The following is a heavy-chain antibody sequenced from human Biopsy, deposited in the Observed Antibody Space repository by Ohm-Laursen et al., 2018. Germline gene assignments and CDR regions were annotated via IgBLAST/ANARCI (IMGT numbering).Heavy chain of an antibody. CDR1: GGTFSNYA. D-gene: IGHD3-3*01. V-gene: IGHV1-69*10. CDR3: ATPFQYYDSWGGYPPFDH. J-gene: IGHJ4*02. Sequence: EASVKVSCEASGGTFSNYAISWVRQAPGEGLEWMGGIIAVSGLVNYAPKFQGRVSITADKSTTTAYMELSNLKSEDTAVYYCATPFQYYDSWGGYPPFDHWGQGTLVTVSS. CDR2: IIAVSGLV.